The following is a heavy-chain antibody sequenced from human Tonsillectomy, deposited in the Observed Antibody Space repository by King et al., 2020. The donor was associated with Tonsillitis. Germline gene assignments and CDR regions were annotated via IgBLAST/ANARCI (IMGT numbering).Heavy chain of an antibody. Sequence: VQLVESGAELKKPGASVMISCTASGYTFTGYYIFYVRQAPGQGLEWMGWVNPRSGSTSYSQKFQGRVTMTRDTSINTTYMELDRLTSDDTAVYYCARVRDYYGSGSWGYWGQGTLVTVSS. CDR2: VNPRSGST. CDR1: GYTFTGYY. V-gene: IGHV1-2*02. D-gene: IGHD3-10*01. CDR3: ARVRDYYGSGSWGY. J-gene: IGHJ4*02.